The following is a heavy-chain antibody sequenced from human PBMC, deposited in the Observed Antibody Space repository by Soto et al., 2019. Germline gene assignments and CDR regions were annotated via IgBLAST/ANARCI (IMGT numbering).Heavy chain of an antibody. J-gene: IGHJ3*02. Sequence: SETLSLTSAVSGYSISRGFYWGWIRQSPGKGLERIGSIYHTGNTYYNASLRSRVTISVDTSMNQFSLKLTSVTAADTAGYYCARNKMYYNNSEIYSLDGFDIWGQGTMVTVSS. CDR1: GYSISRGFY. CDR2: IYHTGNT. CDR3: ARNKMYYNNSEIYSLDGFDI. D-gene: IGHD3-22*01. V-gene: IGHV4-38-2*01.